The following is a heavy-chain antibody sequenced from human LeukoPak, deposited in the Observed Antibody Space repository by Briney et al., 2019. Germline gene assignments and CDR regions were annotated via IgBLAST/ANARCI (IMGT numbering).Heavy chain of an antibody. Sequence: PSETLSLTCTVSGDSIRSYYWSWIRQPPGKGLEWIGYIYYRGNTNYNPSLKSRVIISIDTSKNPFSLKLSSVTAADTAVYFCARDSPPQYASSSAGFDYWGQGTLVTVSS. CDR2: IYYRGNT. CDR3: ARDSPPQYASSSAGFDY. J-gene: IGHJ4*02. CDR1: GDSIRSYY. D-gene: IGHD6-6*01. V-gene: IGHV4-59*01.